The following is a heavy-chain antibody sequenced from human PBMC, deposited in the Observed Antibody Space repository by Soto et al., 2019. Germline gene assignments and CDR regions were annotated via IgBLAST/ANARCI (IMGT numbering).Heavy chain of an antibody. D-gene: IGHD1-26*01. Sequence: EVQLVESGGGLVQPGRSLRLSCAASGFTFRDYAMHWVRQAPGRGLEWVSGISWNGVAMGYADSVRGRFTISRDDAKNSLFLQMNSLRPEDTALYYCAKSFVAILHLYQYMDVGGKGTTVTVSS. J-gene: IGHJ6*03. CDR1: GFTFRDYA. CDR2: ISWNGVAM. CDR3: AKSFVAILHLYQYMDV. V-gene: IGHV3-9*01.